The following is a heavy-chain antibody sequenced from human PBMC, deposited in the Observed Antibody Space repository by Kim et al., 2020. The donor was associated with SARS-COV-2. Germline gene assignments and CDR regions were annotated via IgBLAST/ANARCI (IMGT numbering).Heavy chain of an antibody. V-gene: IGHV4-34*01. CDR1: GGSFSGYY. CDR2: INHSGST. Sequence: SETLSLTCAVYGGSFSGYYWSWIRQPPGKGLEWIGEINHSGSTNYNPSLKSRVTISVDTSKNQFSLKLSSVTAADTAVYYCASQGQYSSSWYNDYWGQGT. CDR3: ASQGQYSSSWYNDY. D-gene: IGHD6-13*01. J-gene: IGHJ4*02.